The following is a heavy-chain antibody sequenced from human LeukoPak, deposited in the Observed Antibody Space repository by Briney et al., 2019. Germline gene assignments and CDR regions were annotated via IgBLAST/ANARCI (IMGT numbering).Heavy chain of an antibody. V-gene: IGHV3-33*06. CDR2: LWDDGSRK. J-gene: IGHJ6*03. Sequence: GGSLRLSCAASGFTFSSYAMSWVRQAPGKGLEWVAVLWDDGSRKYSADSVRGRFTISRDNSKNTLYLQMNSLRAEDTAVYYCAKGLKYCSGGSCSLYMDVWGKGTTVTVSS. CDR1: GFTFSSYA. CDR3: AKGLKYCSGGSCSLYMDV. D-gene: IGHD2-15*01.